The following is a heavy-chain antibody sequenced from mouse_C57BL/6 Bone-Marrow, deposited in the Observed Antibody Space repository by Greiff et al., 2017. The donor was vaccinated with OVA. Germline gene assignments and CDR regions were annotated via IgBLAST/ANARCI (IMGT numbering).Heavy chain of an antibody. CDR3: ATGYYYGSSYGDY. J-gene: IGHJ4*01. CDR1: GIDFSRYW. D-gene: IGHD1-1*01. Sequence: EVKLEESGGGLVQPGGSLKLSCAASGIDFSRYWMSWVRRAPGKGLEWIGEINPDSSTINYAPSLKDKFIISRDNAKNTLYLQTSKVRSEDTALYYCATGYYYGSSYGDYWGQGTSVTVSS. V-gene: IGHV4-1*01. CDR2: INPDSSTI.